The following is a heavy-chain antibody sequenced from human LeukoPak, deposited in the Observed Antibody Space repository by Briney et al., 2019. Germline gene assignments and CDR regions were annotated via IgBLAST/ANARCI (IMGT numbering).Heavy chain of an antibody. CDR3: ATHHPGIAAAGTPSFDY. J-gene: IGHJ4*02. CDR1: GYTFTSYT. V-gene: IGHV1-2*02. CDR2: INPNSGGT. Sequence: ASVKVSCKASGYTFTSYTMNWVRQAPGQGLEWMGWINPNSGGTNYAQKFQGRVTMTRDTSISTAYMELSGLRSDDTAVYYCATHHPGIAAAGTPSFDYWGQGTLVTVSS. D-gene: IGHD6-13*01.